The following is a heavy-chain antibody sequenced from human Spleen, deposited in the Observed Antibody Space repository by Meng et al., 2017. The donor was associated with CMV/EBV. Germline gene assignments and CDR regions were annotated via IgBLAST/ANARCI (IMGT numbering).Heavy chain of an antibody. CDR1: GFTFSSYW. Sequence: GESLKLPCTASGFTFSSYWMYWVRQATGKGLVWVSRINSDGSSKSYADSVKGRFTISSDNAKNTLYQKMNSLRAEDTAVYYCARVVVRRAPYFDFWGQGTLVTVSS. V-gene: IGHV3-74*01. CDR2: INSDGSSK. D-gene: IGHD2-15*01. J-gene: IGHJ4*02. CDR3: ARVVVRRAPYFDF.